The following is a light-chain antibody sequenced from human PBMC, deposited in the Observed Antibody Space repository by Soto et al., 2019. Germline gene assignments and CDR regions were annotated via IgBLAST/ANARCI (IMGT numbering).Light chain of an antibody. V-gene: IGKV3-15*01. CDR3: QQYYNWRPWT. Sequence: IVMTQSPATLSVSPGERATLSCRASQSVSSNLAWYQQKPGQAPRLLLYGAFTRATGIPARFSGSGYGTEFTLTISSLQSEDFAVCYCQQYYNWRPWTFDQGTKVEIK. CDR1: QSVSSN. J-gene: IGKJ1*01. CDR2: GAF.